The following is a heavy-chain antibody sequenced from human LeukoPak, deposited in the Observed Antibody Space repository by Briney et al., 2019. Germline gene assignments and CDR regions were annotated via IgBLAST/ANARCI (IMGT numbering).Heavy chain of an antibody. CDR3: ARPPYSSSWDPGWFDP. CDR1: GFTFSDYY. CDR2: ISSSSDYT. Sequence: PGGSLRLSCVASGFTFSDYYMSWIRQAPGEGLEWVSYISSSSDYTNYADSVRGRFTISRDNAKNSLYLQMNSLRAEDTAVYYCARPPYSSSWDPGWFDPWGQGTLITVSS. D-gene: IGHD6-13*01. V-gene: IGHV3-11*06. J-gene: IGHJ5*02.